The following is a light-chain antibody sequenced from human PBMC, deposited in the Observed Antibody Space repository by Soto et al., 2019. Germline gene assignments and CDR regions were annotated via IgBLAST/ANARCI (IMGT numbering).Light chain of an antibody. CDR1: SSDVGGYNY. J-gene: IGLJ1*01. Sequence: QSVLTQPPSASGSPGQSVAISCTGTSSDVGGYNYVSWYQQHPGKAPKLMIYEVNKRPSGVPDRFSGSKSGNTASLTVSGLQDEDEADYYCSSYAGSSNVFATGHKVT. CDR3: SSYAGSSNV. CDR2: EVN. V-gene: IGLV2-8*01.